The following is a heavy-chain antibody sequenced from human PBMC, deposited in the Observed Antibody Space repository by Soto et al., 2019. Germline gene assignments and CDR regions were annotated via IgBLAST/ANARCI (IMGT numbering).Heavy chain of an antibody. CDR3: ARISCKGGSCYFDFDH. CDR1: GYTFTGYY. D-gene: IGHD2-15*01. CDR2: INPNSGGT. J-gene: IGHJ4*02. Sequence: ASVKVSCKASGYTFTGYYMHWVRQAPGQGLEWMGWINPNSGGTNYAQKFQGWVTMTRDTSTSTAYMELRSLRSEDTAVYFCARISCKGGSCYFDFDHWGQGTLVTVSS. V-gene: IGHV1-2*04.